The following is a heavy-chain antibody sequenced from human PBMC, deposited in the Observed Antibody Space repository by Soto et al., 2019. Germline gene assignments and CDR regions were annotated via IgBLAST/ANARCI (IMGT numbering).Heavy chain of an antibody. V-gene: IGHV4-31*03. CDR1: GGSITRGGYY. J-gene: IGHJ4*02. D-gene: IGHD5-12*01. CDR2: IYYSGST. CDR3: ARVDSGGYAYFDY. Sequence: QVQLQESDPRLVKPSQTLSLTCTVSGGSITRGGYYWTWIRQHPGKGLEWIGYIYYSGSTYYNPSLKSRLTMSVDTSKNQFSLKLSSVTVADTAVYYCARVDSGGYAYFDYWGQGTLVTVSS.